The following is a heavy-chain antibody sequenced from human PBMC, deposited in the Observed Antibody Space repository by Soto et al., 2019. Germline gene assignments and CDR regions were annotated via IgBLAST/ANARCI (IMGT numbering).Heavy chain of an antibody. J-gene: IGHJ6*02. CDR3: AKDLSGSYDYYYGMDV. V-gene: IGHV3-23*01. CDR2: ISGSGGST. CDR1: GFTFSSYA. D-gene: IGHD1-26*01. Sequence: GGSLRLSCAASGFTFSSYAMSWVRRAPGKGLEWVSAISGSGGSTYYADSVKGRFTISRDNSKNTLYLQMNSLRAEDTAVYYCAKDLSGSYDYYYGMDVWGQGTTVTVSS.